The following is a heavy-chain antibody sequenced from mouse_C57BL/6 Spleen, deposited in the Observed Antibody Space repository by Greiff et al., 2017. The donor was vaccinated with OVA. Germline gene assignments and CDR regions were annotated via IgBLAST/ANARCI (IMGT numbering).Heavy chain of an antibody. Sequence: VQLQQPGAELVMPGASVKLSCKASGYTFTSYWMHWVKQRPGQGLEWIREIDPSDSYTNYNQKFKGKSTLTVDKSSSTAYMQLSSLTSEDSAVYYCARTAMITLDFDYWGQGTTLTVSS. CDR3: ARTAMITLDFDY. D-gene: IGHD2-4*01. J-gene: IGHJ2*01. CDR1: GYTFTSYW. CDR2: IDPSDSYT. V-gene: IGHV1-69*01.